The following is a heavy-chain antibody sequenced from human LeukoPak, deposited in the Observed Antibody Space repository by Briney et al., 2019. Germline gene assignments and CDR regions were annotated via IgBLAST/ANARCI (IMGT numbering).Heavy chain of an antibody. D-gene: IGHD6-19*01. Sequence: GRSLRLSCAASGFTFDDYAMHWVRHAPGKGLEWVSGISWNSGSIGYADSVKGRFTISRDNAKNSLYLQMNSLRAEDTALYYCAKDINLAMAGTFYYYGMDVWGQGTTVTVSS. J-gene: IGHJ6*02. CDR3: AKDINLAMAGTFYYYGMDV. CDR2: ISWNSGSI. CDR1: GFTFDDYA. V-gene: IGHV3-9*01.